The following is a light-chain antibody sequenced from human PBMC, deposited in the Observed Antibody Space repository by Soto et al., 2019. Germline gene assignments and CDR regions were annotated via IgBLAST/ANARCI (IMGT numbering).Light chain of an antibody. CDR2: EVN. J-gene: IGLJ1*01. CDR1: SSDGDY. CDR3: SSYAGSSNV. Sequence: QSVLTQPASVSGSPGQSITISCTGTSSDGDYVSWYQQHPGKAPKLIIYEVNKRPSGVPDRFSGSKSGNTASLTVSGLQAEDEADYYCSSYAGSSNVFGTGTKVTVL. V-gene: IGLV2-8*01.